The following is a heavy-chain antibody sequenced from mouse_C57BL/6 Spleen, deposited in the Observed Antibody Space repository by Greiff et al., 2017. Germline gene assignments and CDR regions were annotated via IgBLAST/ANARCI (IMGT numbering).Heavy chain of an antibody. CDR1: GFTFSSYA. D-gene: IGHD1-1*01. V-gene: IGHV5-4*01. Sequence: EVHLVESGGGLVKPGGSLKLSCAASGFTFSSYAMSWVRQTPEKRLEWVATISDGGSYTYYPDNVKGRFTISRDNAKNNLYLQMSHLKSEDTAMYYCAREGLLRSPWYFDVWGTGTTVTVSS. CDR3: AREGLLRSPWYFDV. J-gene: IGHJ1*03. CDR2: ISDGGSYT.